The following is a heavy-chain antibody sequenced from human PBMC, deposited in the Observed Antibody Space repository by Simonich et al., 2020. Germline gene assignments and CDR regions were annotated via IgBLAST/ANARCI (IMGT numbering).Heavy chain of an antibody. J-gene: IGHJ3*02. CDR1: GFTFSSYA. V-gene: IGHV3-23*01. Sequence: GGGLVQPGGSLRLSCAASGFTFSSYAMSWVPQAPGKGLEWVSAIRGSGGSTYYAASVKGRFTISRDNSKTTLNLQMNSLRAEDTAVYYCAKDLGERITMIVVVIDAFDIWGQGTMVTVSS. D-gene: IGHD3-22*01. CDR2: IRGSGGST. CDR3: AKDLGERITMIVVVIDAFDI.